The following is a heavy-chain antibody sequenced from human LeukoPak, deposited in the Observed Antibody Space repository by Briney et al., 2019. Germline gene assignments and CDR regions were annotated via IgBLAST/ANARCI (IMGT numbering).Heavy chain of an antibody. CDR1: GFTFSSYA. V-gene: IGHV3-23*01. J-gene: IGHJ4*02. CDR3: AKADRGWGVITKD. Sequence: PGGSLRLSCAASGFTFSSYAMSRVRQAPGKGLEWVSAIGGSGDFTYYAEYVKGRFTISRDNSKKTLYLQMNSLRAEDTAVYYCAKADRGWGVITKDWGRGTLVTVSS. CDR2: IGGSGDFT. D-gene: IGHD3-10*01.